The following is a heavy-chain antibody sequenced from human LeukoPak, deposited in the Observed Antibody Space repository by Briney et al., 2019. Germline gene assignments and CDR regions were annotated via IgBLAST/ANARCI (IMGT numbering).Heavy chain of an antibody. CDR1: GFTFSSYA. Sequence: PGGSLRLSCAASGFTFSSYAMSWVRQAPRKGLEWVSVISGSGDTTFYGDSVKGRFSISRDNSKNTLYLQVNSLRVEDTAVYYCAKLPEEHLNLDYWGQGTLVTASS. D-gene: IGHD1-14*01. CDR2: ISGSGDTT. CDR3: AKLPEEHLNLDY. J-gene: IGHJ4*02. V-gene: IGHV3-23*01.